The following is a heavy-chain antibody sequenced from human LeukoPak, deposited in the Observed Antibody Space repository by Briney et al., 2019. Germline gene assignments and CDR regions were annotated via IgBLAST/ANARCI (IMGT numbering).Heavy chain of an antibody. CDR2: IKQDGSEK. V-gene: IGHV3-7*01. Sequence: PGGSLRLSCEASGFTFSSYWMSWGRQAPGKGLEWVANIKQDGSEKYYVDSVKGRFTISRDNAKNSLYLQMNSLRAEDTAVYYCARAATVAGIGVYYYYGMDVWGQGTTVTVSS. CDR1: GFTFSSYW. J-gene: IGHJ6*02. CDR3: ARAATVAGIGVYYYYGMDV. D-gene: IGHD6-19*01.